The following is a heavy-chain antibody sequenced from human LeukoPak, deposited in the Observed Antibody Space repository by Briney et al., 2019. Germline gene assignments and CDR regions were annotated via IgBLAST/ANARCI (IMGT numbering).Heavy chain of an antibody. CDR2: ITHSGST. V-gene: IGHV4-34*01. CDR3: ARDPYYYGSGSYYNGDY. J-gene: IGHJ4*02. Sequence: PSETLSLTCAAYGGSFRGYYWSWIRQPPGKRLEWIGEITHSGSTNYNPSLKSRVTISVDTSKNQVSLKLNSGTAADTAVYYCARDPYYYGSGSYYNGDYWGQGTLVTVSS. D-gene: IGHD3-10*01. CDR1: GGSFRGYY.